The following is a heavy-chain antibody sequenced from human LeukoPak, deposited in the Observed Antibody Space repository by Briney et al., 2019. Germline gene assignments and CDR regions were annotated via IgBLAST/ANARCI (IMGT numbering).Heavy chain of an antibody. CDR1: GFTFSSYW. Sequence: PGGSLRLSCAASGFTFSSYWMSWVRQAPGKGLEWVANIKQDGSEKYYVDSVRGRFTISRDNAKNSLYLQMNSLRAEDTALYYCARVGDYYDSSGYYYASYYFDYWGQGTLVTVSS. CDR2: IKQDGSEK. J-gene: IGHJ4*02. CDR3: ARVGDYYDSSGYYYASYYFDY. V-gene: IGHV3-7*05. D-gene: IGHD3-22*01.